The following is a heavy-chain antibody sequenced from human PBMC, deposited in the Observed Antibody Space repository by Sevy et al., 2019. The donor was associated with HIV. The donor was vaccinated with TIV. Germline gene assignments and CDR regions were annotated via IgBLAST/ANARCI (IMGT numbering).Heavy chain of an antibody. V-gene: IGHV3-21*01. CDR1: GFTFSTYN. D-gene: IGHD3-10*01. Sequence: GGSLRLSCATSGFTFSTYNMNWVRQAPGKGLEWVSSISSGSGFIFYADSVKGRFTISRDNAKNSLDLQMNSLRAEDAAVYYCVREHYYNSGNYYTSPLSYWGRGTLVTVSS. CDR3: VREHYYNSGNYYTSPLSY. J-gene: IGHJ4*02. CDR2: ISSGSGFI.